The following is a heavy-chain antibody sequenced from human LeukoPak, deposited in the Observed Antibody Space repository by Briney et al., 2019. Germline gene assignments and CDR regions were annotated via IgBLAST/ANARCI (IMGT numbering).Heavy chain of an antibody. CDR2: ISGSGGNT. CDR3: AKDRVPHTVSKGIFQY. Sequence: PGGSLRLSCAASGFTFSTYAMTWVRQAPGKGLEWVSSISGSGGNTYYADSVKGRFTISRDSSKNTMYLQMNSLRADDTAVCYCAKDRVPHTVSKGIFQYWGQGTLVTVSS. CDR1: GFTFSTYA. D-gene: IGHD4-17*01. J-gene: IGHJ4*02. V-gene: IGHV3-23*01.